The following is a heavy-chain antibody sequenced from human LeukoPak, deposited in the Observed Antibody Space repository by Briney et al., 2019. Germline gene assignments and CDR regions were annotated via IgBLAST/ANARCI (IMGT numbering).Heavy chain of an antibody. CDR3: AHAMDYDFWSGHMGDV. J-gene: IGHJ6*04. Sequence: GGSLRLSCAASGFTFSSYSMNWVRQAPGKGREWVSYISSSSSTIYYADSVKGRFTISRDNAKNSLYLQMNILRAEDTAVYYCAHAMDYDFWSGHMGDVWGKGTTVTVSS. V-gene: IGHV3-48*04. CDR2: ISSSSSTI. D-gene: IGHD3-3*01. CDR1: GFTFSSYS.